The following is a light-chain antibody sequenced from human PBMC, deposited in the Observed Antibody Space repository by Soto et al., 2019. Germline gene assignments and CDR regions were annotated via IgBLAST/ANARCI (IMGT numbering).Light chain of an antibody. CDR1: SSDVGGYNY. Sequence: QSALTQPRSVSGSPGQSVTISCTGTSSDVGGYNYVSWYQQHPGKAPKLMIYDVSERPSGVPDRFSGSKSGNTASLTISGLQAEDEADYYCCSYAGSYSFHVVLGGGTKLTVL. CDR2: DVS. V-gene: IGLV2-11*01. CDR3: CSYAGSYSFHVV. J-gene: IGLJ2*01.